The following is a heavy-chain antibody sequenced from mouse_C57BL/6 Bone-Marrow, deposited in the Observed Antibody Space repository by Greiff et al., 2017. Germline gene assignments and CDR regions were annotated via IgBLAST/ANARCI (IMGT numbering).Heavy chain of an antibody. CDR3: ARGIYSNKVYYAMDY. D-gene: IGHD2-5*01. J-gene: IGHJ4*01. CDR2: INPNNGGT. Sequence: EVQLQQSGPELVKPGASVKIPCKASGYTFTDYNMDWVKQSHGKSLEWIGDINPNNGGTIYNQKFKGKATLTVDKSSSTAYMELRSLTSEDTAVYYCARGIYSNKVYYAMDYWGQGTSVTVSS. CDR1: GYTFTDYN. V-gene: IGHV1-18*01.